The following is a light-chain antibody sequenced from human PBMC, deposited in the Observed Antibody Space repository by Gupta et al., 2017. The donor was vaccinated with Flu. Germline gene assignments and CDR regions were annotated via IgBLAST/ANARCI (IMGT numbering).Light chain of an antibody. V-gene: IGKV3-20*01. CDR3: QHDCSSQT. CDR1: QSITDK. Sequence: EIVLTQSPGTLSLSPGERATLSCRASQSITDKLAWYLQKPGQAPRLLIWGAYRRLNGIPDRFSGSGSATDFTLTSSRREPEDFAVYYWQHDCSSQTFGQGTKVEI. J-gene: IGKJ1*01. CDR2: GAY.